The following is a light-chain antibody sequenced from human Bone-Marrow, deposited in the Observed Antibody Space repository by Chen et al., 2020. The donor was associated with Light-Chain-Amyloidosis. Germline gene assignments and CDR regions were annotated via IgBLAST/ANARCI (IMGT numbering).Light chain of an antibody. CDR1: SSNIGAGYD. CDR2: GNS. J-gene: IGLJ3*02. V-gene: IGLV1-40*01. CDR3: QSFDRSLSGWV. Sequence: HSVLTQPPPVSGAPGQRVTPSCTGSSSNIGAGYDVHWYQQLPGTAPKLLIYGNSNRPSGVPDRISGSKSGASASLAITGLQAEDEAEYYCQSFDRSLSGWVFGGGTKLTVL.